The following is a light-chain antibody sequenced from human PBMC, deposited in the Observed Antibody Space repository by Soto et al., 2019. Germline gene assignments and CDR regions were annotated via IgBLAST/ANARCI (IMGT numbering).Light chain of an antibody. J-gene: IGKJ5*01. Sequence: EIMMTQSPATLSVSPGERATLSCRASQSVSNNLAWYQQKPGQAPRLLIYYASTRATDIPARFSGSGSGTEFTLTISSLQSEDFALYYCQQYNEWPPITCGQGTLLEIK. CDR1: QSVSNN. CDR3: QQYNEWPPIT. V-gene: IGKV3-15*01. CDR2: YAS.